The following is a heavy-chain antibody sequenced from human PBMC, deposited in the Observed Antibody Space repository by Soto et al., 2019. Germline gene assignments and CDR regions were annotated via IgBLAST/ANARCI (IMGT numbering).Heavy chain of an antibody. CDR2: INHSGST. D-gene: IGHD3-22*01. J-gene: IGHJ6*02. CDR1: GGSFSGYY. CDR3: ARFGKAGESSGYYYYYGMDV. V-gene: IGHV4-34*01. Sequence: SETLSLTCAVYGGSFSGYYWSWIRQPPGKGLEWIGEINHSGSTNYNPSLKSRVTISVDRSKNQFSLKMSSVTAADTAVYYCARFGKAGESSGYYYYYGMDVWGQGITGTVSS.